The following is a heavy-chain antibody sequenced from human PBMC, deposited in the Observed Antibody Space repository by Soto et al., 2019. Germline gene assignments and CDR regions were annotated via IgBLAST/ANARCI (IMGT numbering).Heavy chain of an antibody. Sequence: GGSLRLSCAASGFTFSSYWMSWVRQAPGKGLEWVANIKQDGSEKYYVDSVKGRFTISRDNAKNSLYLQMNSLRAEDTAVYYCAGGPGWNNYYGMDVWGQGTTVTVSS. CDR3: AGGPGWNNYYGMDV. CDR1: GFTFSSYW. V-gene: IGHV3-7*03. D-gene: IGHD1-1*01. J-gene: IGHJ6*02. CDR2: IKQDGSEK.